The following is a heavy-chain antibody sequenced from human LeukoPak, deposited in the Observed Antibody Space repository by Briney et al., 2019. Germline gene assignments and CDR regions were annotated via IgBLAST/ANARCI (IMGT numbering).Heavy chain of an antibody. J-gene: IGHJ4*02. CDR1: GFIFSNSV. CDR2: IRKDGSIK. V-gene: IGHV3-30*02. Sequence: PGGSLRLSCVASGFIFSNSVMHWVRQAPGKGLEWVAFIRKDGSIKYYADSVRGRFTFSRDNSKNTVYLQMSSLGADDTAVYYCAKGYSYAFDYWGQGTLATVSS. D-gene: IGHD3-16*01. CDR3: AKGYSYAFDY.